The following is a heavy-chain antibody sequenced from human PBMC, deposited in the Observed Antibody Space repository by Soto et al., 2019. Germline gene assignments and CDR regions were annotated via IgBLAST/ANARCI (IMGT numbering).Heavy chain of an antibody. V-gene: IGHV3-72*01. Sequence: EVQLVESGGGLVQPGGSLRLSCAASGFPFSDHYMDWVRQAPGKGLEWVGRVKNKANSYTTEYAASGKGRFTISREESKTSLYLQMDSLRTEETAVYYFSRNRLVIRVFYYWGQGVLVTVSS. CDR2: VKNKANSYTT. D-gene: IGHD2-21*01. J-gene: IGHJ4*02. CDR1: GFPFSDHY. CDR3: SRNRLVIRVFYY.